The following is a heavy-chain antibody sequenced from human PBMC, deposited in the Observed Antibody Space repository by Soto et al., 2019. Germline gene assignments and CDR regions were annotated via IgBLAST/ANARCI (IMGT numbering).Heavy chain of an antibody. CDR2: ITAGGDGT. CDR3: APHVYCSGGSCQYDAFAI. V-gene: IGHV3-23*01. CDR1: GITFSNYM. Sequence: EVQVLESGGGLVQPGGSLRLSCEASGITFSNYMMTWIRQAPGKGLEWVSTITAGGDGTYYADSVKGRFTMSRETSKNTLYLQMNSLRAEDTAVYYCAPHVYCSGGSCQYDAFAIRGQGTMVTASS. J-gene: IGHJ3*02. D-gene: IGHD2-15*01.